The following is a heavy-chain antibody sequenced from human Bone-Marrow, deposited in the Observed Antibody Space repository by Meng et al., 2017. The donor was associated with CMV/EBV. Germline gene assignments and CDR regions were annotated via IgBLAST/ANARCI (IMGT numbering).Heavy chain of an antibody. CDR2: IYSGGSST. Sequence: GESLKISCAASGFTFSSYAMSWVRQAPGKGLEWVSVIYSGGSSTYYADSVKGRFTISRDNSKNSLYLQMNSLRAEDTAVYYCARDWYSSSWYDHGGMDVWGQGTTVTVSS. V-gene: IGHV3-23*03. D-gene: IGHD6-13*01. CDR1: GFTFSSYA. CDR3: ARDWYSSSWYDHGGMDV. J-gene: IGHJ6*02.